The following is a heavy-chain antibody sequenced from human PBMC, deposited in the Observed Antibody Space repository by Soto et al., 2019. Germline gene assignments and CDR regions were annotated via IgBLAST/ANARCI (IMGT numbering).Heavy chain of an antibody. CDR2: ISSSSSYI. Sequence: GVSLRLSCAASGFTFSSYSMNWVRQAPGKGLEWVSSISSSSSYIYYADSVKGRFTISRDNAKNSLYLQMNSLRAEDTAVYYCARGREYSGYDFGYWGQGTLVTVSS. CDR1: GFTFSSYS. J-gene: IGHJ4*02. V-gene: IGHV3-21*01. D-gene: IGHD5-12*01. CDR3: ARGREYSGYDFGY.